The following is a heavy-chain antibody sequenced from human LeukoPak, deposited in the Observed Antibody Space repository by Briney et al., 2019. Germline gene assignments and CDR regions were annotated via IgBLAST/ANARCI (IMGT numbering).Heavy chain of an antibody. CDR2: IIPIFGTA. V-gene: IGHV1-69*13. Sequence: SVKVSCKASGGTFSSYAISWVRQAPGQGLEWMGGIIPIFGTANYAQKFQGRVTITADESTSTAYMELSSLRSEDTAVYYCARARGGSYNLKYYFDYWGQGTLVTVSS. CDR1: GGTFSSYA. CDR3: ARARGGSYNLKYYFDY. D-gene: IGHD2-15*01. J-gene: IGHJ4*02.